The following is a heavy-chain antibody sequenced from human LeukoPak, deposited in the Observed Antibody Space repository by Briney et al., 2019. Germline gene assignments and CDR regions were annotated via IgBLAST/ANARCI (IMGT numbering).Heavy chain of an antibody. CDR2: ITQEGSAK. Sequence: GGSLTLSCALLGLTFSSFWMGWGPPPPGGGGGWVANITQEGSAKNYVHPVKGRFTLSRDNAQDSLYLQMKSLRPEDTAVYYCARDTWGRRAYSSSGYVWGSEYYYYYGMDVWGQGTTVTVSS. J-gene: IGHJ6*02. CDR1: GLTFSSFW. D-gene: IGHD6-13*01. V-gene: IGHV3-7*01. CDR3: ARDTWGRRAYSSSGYVWGSEYYYYYGMDV.